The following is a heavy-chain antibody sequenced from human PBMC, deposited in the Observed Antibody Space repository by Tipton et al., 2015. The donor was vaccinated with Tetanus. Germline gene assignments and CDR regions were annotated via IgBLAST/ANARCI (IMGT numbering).Heavy chain of an antibody. CDR3: ARVKGTYNHYGLDV. V-gene: IGHV4-61*08. D-gene: IGHD3-10*01. CDR2: IFHSGST. Sequence: TLSLTCTVSGGSIISADHYWSWIRQPPGKGLEWIAYIFHSGSTNYSPSLKSRVAISMDTSKNQISLKLSSVTAADTAVYYCARVKGTYNHYGLDVWGQGTTVTVAS. CDR1: GGSIISADHY. J-gene: IGHJ6*02.